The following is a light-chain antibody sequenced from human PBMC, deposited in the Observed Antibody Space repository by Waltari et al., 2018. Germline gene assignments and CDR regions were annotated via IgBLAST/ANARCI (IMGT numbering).Light chain of an antibody. J-gene: IGKJ3*01. Sequence: DIQVTQSPSSLSASVGDRVTITCRASQTINYYLNWYPQKPGKAPKLLIYAASRLHSGAPSRFSGTVSGTEFTLTISSLQPEDFATYFCQQSYRVPFTFGPGTKVDIK. CDR2: AAS. CDR3: QQSYRVPFT. V-gene: IGKV1-39*01. CDR1: QTINYY.